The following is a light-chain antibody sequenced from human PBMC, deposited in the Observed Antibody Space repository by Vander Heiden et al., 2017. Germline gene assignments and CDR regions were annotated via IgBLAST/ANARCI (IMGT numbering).Light chain of an antibody. CDR2: GAS. J-gene: IGKJ5*01. CDR3: QQDGSSLFT. Sequence: EIVLTQSPGTLSLSPGERATLSCRASQSVSSSYLAWYQQKPGQAPRLLIYGASSRATGIPDSFSGSGSGTDFTLTISRLEPEDFAVYYCQQDGSSLFTFGQGTRLEIK. V-gene: IGKV3-20*01. CDR1: QSVSSSY.